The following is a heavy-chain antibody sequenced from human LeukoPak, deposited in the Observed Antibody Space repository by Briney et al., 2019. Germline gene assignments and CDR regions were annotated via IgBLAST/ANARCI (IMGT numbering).Heavy chain of an antibody. CDR3: ARNLAGSGCV. V-gene: IGHV3-23*01. CDR2: IRGGGDRT. J-gene: IGHJ6*04. Sequence: GGSLRLSCAASGFTFRSYAMSWVRQAPGKGLEWVSAIRGGGDRTHYADSVNGRFTISRDNSKNTLYLQMNSLRAKDTAVYYCARNLAGSGCVWGKGTTVTISS. CDR1: GFTFRSYA. D-gene: IGHD3-10*01.